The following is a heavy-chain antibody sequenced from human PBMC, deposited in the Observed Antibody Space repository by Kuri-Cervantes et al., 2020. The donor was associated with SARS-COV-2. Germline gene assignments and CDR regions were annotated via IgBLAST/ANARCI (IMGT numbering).Heavy chain of an antibody. D-gene: IGHD6-6*01. CDR2: INPNSGGT. Sequence: ASVKVSCKASGYTFTGYYMHWVRQAPGQGLEWMGWINPNSGGTNYAQKFQGRVTMTRDTSISTAYMELSRLRSDDTAVYYCARFSSSSVGGYLDYWGQGTLVTVSS. J-gene: IGHJ4*02. V-gene: IGHV1-2*02. CDR3: ARFSSSSVGGYLDY. CDR1: GYTFTGYY.